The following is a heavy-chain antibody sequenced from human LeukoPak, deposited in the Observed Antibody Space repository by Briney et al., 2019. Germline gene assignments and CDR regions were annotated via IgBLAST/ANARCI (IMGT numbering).Heavy chain of an antibody. Sequence: PSETLSLTCTVSGGSISSGGYYWSWIRQHPGKGLEWIGYIYYSGSTYYNPSLKSRVTISVDTSKNQFSLKLSSVTAADTAVYYCAREGRITMVRGVIGAFDIWGQGTMVTVSS. CDR2: IYYSGST. CDR1: GGSISSGGYY. J-gene: IGHJ3*02. CDR3: AREGRITMVRGVIGAFDI. V-gene: IGHV4-31*03. D-gene: IGHD3-10*01.